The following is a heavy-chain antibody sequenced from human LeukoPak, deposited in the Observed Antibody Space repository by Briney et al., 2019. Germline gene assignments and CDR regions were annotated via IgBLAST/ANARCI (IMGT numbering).Heavy chain of an antibody. V-gene: IGHV4-59*11. D-gene: IGHD2-2*02. J-gene: IGHJ2*01. CDR3: AGDYDCSSTSCYTSYSYYDL. Sequence: PAETVSLTCTVSGGSISSLYWRWMRQPPGEGLVWIGHIYYSGSTHYNPCLKRRDTISVDMSKNQLSSKVRSVSAADTAVYYCAGDYDCSSTSCYTSYSYYDLWGRGPLVTVSS. CDR1: GGSISSLY. CDR2: IYYSGST.